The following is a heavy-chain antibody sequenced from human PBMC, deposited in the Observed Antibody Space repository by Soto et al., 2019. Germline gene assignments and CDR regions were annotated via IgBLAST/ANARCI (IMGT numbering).Heavy chain of an antibody. CDR1: GYSFTSYW. D-gene: IGHD3-22*01. CDR2: IDPSDSYT. CDR3: ARLDYDSSDHNWFDP. Sequence: PGESLKISCKGSGYSFTSYWISWVRQMPGKGLEWMGRIDPSDSYTNYSPSFQGHVTISADKSISTAYLQWSSLKASDTAMYYCARLDYDSSDHNWFDPWGQGTLVTVSS. V-gene: IGHV5-10-1*01. J-gene: IGHJ5*02.